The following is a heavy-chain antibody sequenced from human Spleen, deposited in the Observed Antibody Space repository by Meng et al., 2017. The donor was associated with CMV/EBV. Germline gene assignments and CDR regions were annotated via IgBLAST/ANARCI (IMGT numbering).Heavy chain of an antibody. CDR1: GFTFSSYS. V-gene: IGHV3-21*01. Sequence: GGSLRLSCAASGFTFSSYSMNWVRQAPGKGLEWVSSISSSSSYIYYADSVKGRFTISRDNAKNSLYLQMNSLRAEDTAVYYCASQGNLYCSSTSCYTDDYWGQGTLVTVSS. CDR2: ISSSSSYI. CDR3: ASQGNLYCSSTSCYTDDY. D-gene: IGHD2-2*02. J-gene: IGHJ4*02.